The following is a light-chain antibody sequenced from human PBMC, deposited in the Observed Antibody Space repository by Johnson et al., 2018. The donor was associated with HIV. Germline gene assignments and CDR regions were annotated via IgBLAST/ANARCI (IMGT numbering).Light chain of an antibody. J-gene: IGLJ1*01. CDR1: SSNIGSNS. CDR3: GTWDSSLGV. Sequence: QSVLTQPPSVSAATGQKVTISCSGRSSNIGSNSVSWYQQLPGTAPKLLIYENNKRTSGIPDRFSGSKSGTSATLGITGLQTGDEADYYCGTWDSSLGVFGTGTKVTVL. V-gene: IGLV1-51*02. CDR2: ENN.